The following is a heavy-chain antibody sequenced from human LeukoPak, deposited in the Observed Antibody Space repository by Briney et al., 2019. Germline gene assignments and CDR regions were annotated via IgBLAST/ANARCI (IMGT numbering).Heavy chain of an antibody. J-gene: IGHJ4*02. Sequence: PGGSLRLSCAASGFTFDDYGMSWVRHAPGKGLEWVSGINWNGGSTGYADSVKGRFTISRDNAKNSLYLQMNSLRAEDTAVYYCAKRFQGFGYNSRWPEDQYFDYWGQGTLVTVSS. CDR2: INWNGGST. CDR3: AKRFQGFGYNSRWPEDQYFDY. D-gene: IGHD6-13*01. V-gene: IGHV3-20*04. CDR1: GFTFDDYG.